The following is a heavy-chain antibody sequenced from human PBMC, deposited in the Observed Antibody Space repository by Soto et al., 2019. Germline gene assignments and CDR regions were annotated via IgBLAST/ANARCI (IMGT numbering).Heavy chain of an antibody. D-gene: IGHD6-19*01. CDR3: AKDARYSSGWDLYYYYMDV. J-gene: IGHJ6*03. CDR1: GFTFSSYA. V-gene: IGHV3-23*01. Sequence: EVQLLESGGGLVQPGGSLRLSCAASGFTFSSYAMSWVRQAPGKGLEWVSAISGSGGSTYYADSVKGRFTISRDNSKNTLYLQMNSLRAEDTAVYYCAKDARYSSGWDLYYYYMDVWGKGTTVTVSS. CDR2: ISGSGGST.